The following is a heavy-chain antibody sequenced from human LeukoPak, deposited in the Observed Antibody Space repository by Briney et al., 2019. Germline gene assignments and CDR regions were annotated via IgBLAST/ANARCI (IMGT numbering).Heavy chain of an antibody. V-gene: IGHV3-48*04. D-gene: IGHD3-16*01. CDR3: ARAMSTFGGVRNYFDS. J-gene: IGHJ4*02. CDR2: VSISSGTI. Sequence: GGSLRLSCTASEFTFNRYAMTWVRQAPGKGLEWISFVSISSGTIYYADSVNGRFRISRDNAKSSLDLEMNSLRAEDTAVYYCARAMSTFGGVRNYFDSWGQGTLVTVSS. CDR1: EFTFNRYA.